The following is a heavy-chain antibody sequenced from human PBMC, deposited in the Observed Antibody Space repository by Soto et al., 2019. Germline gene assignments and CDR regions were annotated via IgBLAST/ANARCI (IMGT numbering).Heavy chain of an antibody. V-gene: IGHV3-33*01. CDR1: GFTFSSYG. D-gene: IGHD3-22*01. CDR3: ARDSHDSSGYYPD. Sequence: PGGSLRLSCAASGFTFSSYGMHWVRQAPGKGLEWVAVIWYDGSNKYYADSVKGRFTISRDNSKNTLYLQMNSLRAEDTAVYYCARDSHDSSGYYPDWGQGTLVTVSS. J-gene: IGHJ4*02. CDR2: IWYDGSNK.